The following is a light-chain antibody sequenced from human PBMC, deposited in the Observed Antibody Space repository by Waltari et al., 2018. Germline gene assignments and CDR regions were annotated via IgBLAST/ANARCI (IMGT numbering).Light chain of an antibody. V-gene: IGKV4-1*01. J-gene: IGKJ1*01. CDR1: QSLLHSAVNKSY. Sequence: DIVMTQSPDSLAVPLGERATFSCRSSQSLLHSAVNKSYLAWFQQKSGQSPKLLMYWASERDYWCPDRFICSGSGTDFTLAISRLQPEDVATYYCLQYYSLPQTFGQGTKVEI. CDR2: WAS. CDR3: LQYYSLPQT.